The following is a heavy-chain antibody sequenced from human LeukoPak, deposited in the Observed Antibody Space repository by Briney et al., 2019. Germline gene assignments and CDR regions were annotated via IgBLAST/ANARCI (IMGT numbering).Heavy chain of an antibody. Sequence: GGSLRLSCAASGFTVSSNYMSWVHQAPEKGLEWVSVIYSGGSTYYADSVKGRYTISRDNAKNSLYLQMNSLRAEDTAVYYCARDVQLGGYWGQGTLVTVSS. CDR3: ARDVQLGGY. CDR1: GFTVSSNY. CDR2: IYSGGST. V-gene: IGHV3-66*01. D-gene: IGHD5-24*01. J-gene: IGHJ4*02.